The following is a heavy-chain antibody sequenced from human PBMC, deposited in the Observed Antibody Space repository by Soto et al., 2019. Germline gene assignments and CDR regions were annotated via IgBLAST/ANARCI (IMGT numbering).Heavy chain of an antibody. Sequence: SETLSLTCAVSCGSISSSHWWSWVRQPPVKGLECIGEIYHSGSTNYNPSLKSRVTISVDKSKNQFSLKLSSVTAADTAVYYCATDVARLYNWFDPWGQGTLVNVSS. V-gene: IGHV4-4*02. J-gene: IGHJ5*02. CDR1: CGSISSSHW. D-gene: IGHD6-25*01. CDR2: IYHSGST. CDR3: ATDVARLYNWFDP.